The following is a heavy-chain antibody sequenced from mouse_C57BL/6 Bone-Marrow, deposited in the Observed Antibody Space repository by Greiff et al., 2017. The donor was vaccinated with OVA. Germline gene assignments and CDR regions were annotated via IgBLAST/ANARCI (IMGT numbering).Heavy chain of an antibody. V-gene: IGHV3-6*01. D-gene: IGHD2-4*01. J-gene: IGHJ4*01. CDR1: GYSITSGYY. CDR3: ASRGDYDGGAMDY. CDR2: ISYDGSN. Sequence: EVKLQESGPGLVKPSQSLSLTCSVTGYSITSGYYWNWIRQFPGNKLEWMGYISYDGSNNYNPSLKNRISITRDTSKNQFFLKLNSVTTEDTATYYCASRGDYDGGAMDYWGQGTSVTVSS.